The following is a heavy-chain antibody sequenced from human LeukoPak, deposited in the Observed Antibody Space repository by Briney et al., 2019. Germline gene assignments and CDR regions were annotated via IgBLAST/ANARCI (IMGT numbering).Heavy chain of an antibody. D-gene: IGHD6-6*01. J-gene: IGHJ4*02. CDR3: ARDILEYSSSEYFDY. CDR1: GGTFSSYA. CDR2: IIPILGIA. V-gene: IGHV1-69*04. Sequence: SVKVSCKASGGTFSSYAISWVRQAPGQGLEWMGRIIPILGIANYAQKFQGRVTITADKSTSTAYMELRSLRSDDTAVYYCARDILEYSSSEYFDYWGQGTLVTVSS.